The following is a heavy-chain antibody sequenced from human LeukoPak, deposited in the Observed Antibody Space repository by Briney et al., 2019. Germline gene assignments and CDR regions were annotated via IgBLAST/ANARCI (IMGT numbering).Heavy chain of an antibody. D-gene: IGHD5-12*01. Sequence: PGGSLRLSCAASGFTFRSYWMSWVGQAPGKGLEWVANINQGGSVQYYMDSVKGRFTISRDDAKNSLYVQMNSLRDEDTAVYYCARVEYSGWNLEYWGQGTLVTVSS. V-gene: IGHV3-7*01. CDR3: ARVEYSGWNLEY. CDR1: GFTFRSYW. J-gene: IGHJ4*02. CDR2: INQGGSVQ.